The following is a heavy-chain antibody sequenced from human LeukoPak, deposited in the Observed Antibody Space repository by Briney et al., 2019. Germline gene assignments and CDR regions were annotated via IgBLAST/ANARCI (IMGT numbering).Heavy chain of an antibody. V-gene: IGHV1-2*02. CDR2: INPNTGDT. J-gene: IGHJ1*01. Sequence: AASVKVSCKASGYTFTGYYMHWVRQAPGQGLEWMGWINPNTGDTNYAQKFQGRVTMTRDTFTKTVYMELTSLRSDDTAVYYCARPGAASTGTNFHHWGQGTLATVSS. CDR3: ARPGAASTGTNFHH. D-gene: IGHD1/OR15-1a*01. CDR1: GYTFTGYY.